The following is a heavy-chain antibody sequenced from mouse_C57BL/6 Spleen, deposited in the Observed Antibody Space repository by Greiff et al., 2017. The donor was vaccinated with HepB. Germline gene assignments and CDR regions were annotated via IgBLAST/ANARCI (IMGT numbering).Heavy chain of an antibody. Sequence: EVKLMESGPELVKPGASVKMSCKASGYTFTDYNMHWVKQSHGKSLEWIGYINPNNGGTSYNQKFKGKATLTVNKSSSTAYMELRSLTSEDSAVYYCARWGVPDSSGYVGYAMDYWGQGTSVTVSS. CDR2: INPNNGGT. CDR1: GYTFTDYN. J-gene: IGHJ4*01. V-gene: IGHV1-22*01. CDR3: ARWGVPDSSGYVGYAMDY. D-gene: IGHD3-2*02.